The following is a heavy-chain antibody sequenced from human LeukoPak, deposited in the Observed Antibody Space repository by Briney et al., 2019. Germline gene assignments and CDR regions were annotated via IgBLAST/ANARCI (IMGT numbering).Heavy chain of an antibody. CDR2: ANHSGST. CDR1: GGSFSGYY. Sequence: SETLSLTCAVYGGSFSGYYWSWIRQPPGKGREWIGDANHSGSTNYNQSLKSRVTMSVDTSMNQFSLKLSSVTAADTAVYYCATYGDNGSGFDPCGQGTLVTVYS. D-gene: IGHD4-17*01. J-gene: IGHJ5*02. V-gene: IGHV4-34*01. CDR3: ATYGDNGSGFDP.